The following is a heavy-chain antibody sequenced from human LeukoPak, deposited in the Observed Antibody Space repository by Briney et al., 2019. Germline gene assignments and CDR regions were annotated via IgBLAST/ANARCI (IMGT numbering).Heavy chain of an antibody. CDR3: ARALQRITIFGVVDKKNWFDP. CDR2: MNPNSGNT. J-gene: IGHJ5*02. Sequence: ASVKVSCKAYGYTFTSYDINWVRQATGQGLEWMGWMNPNSGNTGYAQKFQGRVTMTRNTSISTAYMELSSLRSEDTAVYYCARALQRITIFGVVDKKNWFDPWGQGTLVTVSS. CDR1: GYTFTSYD. V-gene: IGHV1-8*01. D-gene: IGHD3-3*01.